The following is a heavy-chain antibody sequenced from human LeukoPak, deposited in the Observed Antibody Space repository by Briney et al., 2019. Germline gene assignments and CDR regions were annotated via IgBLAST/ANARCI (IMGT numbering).Heavy chain of an antibody. J-gene: IGHJ4*02. V-gene: IGHV1-2*02. CDR2: INPNSGGT. CDR1: GYIYTGYY. CDR3: ARENIVLVPAVEEDGFGY. D-gene: IGHD2-2*01. Sequence: ASVKVSCKASGYIYTGYYMHWVRQAPGQGLEWMGWINPNSGGTNYAQKFQGRVTMTRDTSISTAYMELSRLRSDDTAVYYCARENIVLVPAVEEDGFGYWGQGSLVTVSS.